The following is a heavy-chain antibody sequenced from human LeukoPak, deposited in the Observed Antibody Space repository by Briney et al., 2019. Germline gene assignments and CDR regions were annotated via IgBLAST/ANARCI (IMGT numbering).Heavy chain of an antibody. D-gene: IGHD2-2*01. Sequence: PGASVKVSCKASGYTFTSYGISWVRQAPGQGLEWMGWINPNSGGTNYAQKFQGRVTMTRDTSISTAYMELSRLRSDDTAVYYCARIGGYCSGTSCYRRDFDYWGQGTLVTVSS. V-gene: IGHV1-2*02. CDR3: ARIGGYCSGTSCYRRDFDY. CDR2: INPNSGGT. J-gene: IGHJ4*02. CDR1: GYTFTSYG.